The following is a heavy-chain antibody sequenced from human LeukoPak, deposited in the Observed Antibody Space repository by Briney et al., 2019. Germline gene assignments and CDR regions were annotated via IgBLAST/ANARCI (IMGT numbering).Heavy chain of an antibody. Sequence: GASVKVSCKASGYTFTGYYMHWVRQAPGQGLEWMGWINPNSGGTNYAQKFQGRVTMTRDTSISTAYMELSRLRSDDTAVYYCAREHSSSSSRYFDYWGQGTLVTVSS. V-gene: IGHV1-2*02. CDR2: INPNSGGT. CDR3: AREHSSSSSRYFDY. D-gene: IGHD6-6*01. J-gene: IGHJ4*02. CDR1: GYTFTGYY.